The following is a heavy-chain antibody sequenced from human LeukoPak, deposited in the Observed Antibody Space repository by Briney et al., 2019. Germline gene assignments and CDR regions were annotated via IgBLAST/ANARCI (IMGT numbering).Heavy chain of an antibody. Sequence: PGGSLRLSCVASGFTFSNYGMHWVRQPPGKGLEWVAFIRYDGSEDYYADSVKGRFTISRDSSKNTLYLQMSSLRGEDTAVYYCAKDLLRDRWFGESWGQGTLVTVSS. CDR2: IRYDGSED. CDR3: AKDLLRDRWFGES. D-gene: IGHD3-10*01. CDR1: GFTFSNYG. V-gene: IGHV3-30*02. J-gene: IGHJ5*02.